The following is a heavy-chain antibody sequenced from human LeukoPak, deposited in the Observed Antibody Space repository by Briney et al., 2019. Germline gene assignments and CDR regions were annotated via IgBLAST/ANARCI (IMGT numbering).Heavy chain of an antibody. CDR2: ITSSSTY. Sequence: GGSLRLSCAASGFTLSTSNTHWVRQAPGKGLEWVSSITSSSTYYADSVKGRFTISRDNARNSLYLQMNSLRAEDTALYYCARLAGSRPPWYLDLWGRGTLVTVSS. CDR1: GFTLSTSN. V-gene: IGHV3-21*01. CDR3: ARLAGSRPPWYLDL. J-gene: IGHJ2*01. D-gene: IGHD6-19*01.